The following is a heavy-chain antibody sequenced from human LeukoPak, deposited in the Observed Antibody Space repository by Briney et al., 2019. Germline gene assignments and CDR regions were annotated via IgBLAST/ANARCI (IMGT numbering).Heavy chain of an antibody. CDR3: ARDFMAFDI. CDR1: GFTFSSYG. CDR2: ISYDGSNK. V-gene: IGHV3-30*19. Sequence: GGSLRLSCAASGFTFSSYGMHWVRQAPGKGLEWVAVISYDGSNKYYADSVKGRFTISRDNSKNTLYLQMNSLRAEDTAVYYCARDFMAFDIWGQGTMVTVSS. J-gene: IGHJ3*02. D-gene: IGHD3-16*01.